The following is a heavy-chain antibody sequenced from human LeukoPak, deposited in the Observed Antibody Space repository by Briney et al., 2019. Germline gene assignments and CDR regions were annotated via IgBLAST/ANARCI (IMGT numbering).Heavy chain of an antibody. CDR1: GFTFADYG. CDR3: ARDLRTGVGLTNPFDY. V-gene: IGHV3-49*04. J-gene: IGHJ4*02. Sequence: GGSLRLSCTSSGFTFADYGMSWVRQAPGKGLDWLGFIRSITYSGTAEYAASVKGRFTISRDNAKNSLYLQMNSLRAEDTAVYYCARDLRTGVGLTNPFDYWGQGTLVTVSS. CDR2: IRSITYSGTA. D-gene: IGHD1-1*01.